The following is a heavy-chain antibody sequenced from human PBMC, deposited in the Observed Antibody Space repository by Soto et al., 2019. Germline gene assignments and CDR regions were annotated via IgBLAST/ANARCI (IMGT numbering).Heavy chain of an antibody. D-gene: IGHD1-26*01. CDR2: TYYRSKWYN. V-gene: IGHV6-1*01. J-gene: IGHJ6*02. CDR3: ARVGSGSYPHYYYYGMDV. CDR1: GDSVSSNSAA. Sequence: SQTLSLTCAISGDSVSSNSAAWNWIRQSPSRGLEWLGRTYYRSKWYNDYAVSVKSRITINPDTSKNQFSLQLNSVTPEDTAVYYCARVGSGSYPHYYYYGMDVWGQGTTVTVYS.